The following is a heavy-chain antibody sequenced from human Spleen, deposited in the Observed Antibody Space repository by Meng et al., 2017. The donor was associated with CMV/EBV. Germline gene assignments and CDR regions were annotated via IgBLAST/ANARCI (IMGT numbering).Heavy chain of an antibody. J-gene: IGHJ6*02. CDR1: AFSFSSYG. D-gene: IGHD6-19*01. CDR2: IRYDGSNE. V-gene: IGHV3-30*02. CDR3: AKDLIGAVSGNFYYYYGMDL. Sequence: GGSLRLSCAASAFSFSSYGMHWVRQGPGRGLEWAAFIRYDGSNECYADSVKGRFTISRDNSKNTLYLQMNSLRVEDTAVNYCAKDLIGAVSGNFYYYYGMDLWGQGTTGTV.